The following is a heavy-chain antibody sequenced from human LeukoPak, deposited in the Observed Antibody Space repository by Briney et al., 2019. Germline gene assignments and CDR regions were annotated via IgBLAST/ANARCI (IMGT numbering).Heavy chain of an antibody. CDR1: GDSINNYY. CDR2: IYFSGST. D-gene: IGHD2/OR15-2a*01. CDR3: ARRRRLKNPGGDAFDI. V-gene: IGHV4-59*08. J-gene: IGHJ3*02. Sequence: SETLSLTCSVSGDSINNYYWNWIRQPPGKGLEWIGYIYFSGSTRYNPSLQSRVTMSIGTSKTQFSLKLDSVTAEDTAVYYCARRRRLKNPGGDAFDIWGQGTVVIVSS.